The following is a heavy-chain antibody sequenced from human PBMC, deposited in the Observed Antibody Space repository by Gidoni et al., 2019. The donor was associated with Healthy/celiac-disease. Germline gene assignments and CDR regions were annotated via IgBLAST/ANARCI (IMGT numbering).Heavy chain of an antibody. J-gene: IGHJ5*02. Sequence: EVQLVESGGGLVQPGGSLRLSCAASGFTFSSHAMHWVRQAPGKGLEYVSAISSNGGSTYYANSVKGRFTISRDNSKNTLYLQMGSLRAEDMAVYYCATTDHHWGQGTLVTVSS. CDR3: ATTDHH. CDR1: GFTFSSHA. CDR2: ISSNGGST. V-gene: IGHV3-64*01.